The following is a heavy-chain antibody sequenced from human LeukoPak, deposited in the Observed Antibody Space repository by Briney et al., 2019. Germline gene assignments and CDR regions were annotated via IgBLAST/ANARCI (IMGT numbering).Heavy chain of an antibody. Sequence: SETLSLTCAVYCVSFSGYYWSWIRQPPGKGREWSGEINHSGSTNYHPSLKSRVNISVDTSKNQSSLKLSYPTAAEPAVYYCASHSEIAVVPAAIRAAMNSFDYWGQGTLVTVSS. V-gene: IGHV4-34*01. CDR3: ASHSEIAVVPAAIRAAMNSFDY. D-gene: IGHD2-2*02. CDR1: CVSFSGYY. CDR2: INHSGST. J-gene: IGHJ4*02.